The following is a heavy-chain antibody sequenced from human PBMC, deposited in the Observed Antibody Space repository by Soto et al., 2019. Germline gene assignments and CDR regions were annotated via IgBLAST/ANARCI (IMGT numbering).Heavy chain of an antibody. D-gene: IGHD3-3*01. J-gene: IGHJ6*03. CDR3: ARGGLLEWLPRYYYYYMDV. CDR1: GYTLTELS. Sequence: ASVKVSCKVSGYTLTELSMHWVRQAPGKGLEWMGGFDPEDGETIYAQKFQGRVTMTEDTSTDTAYMELSSLRSEDTAVYYCARGGLLEWLPRYYYYYMDVWGKGTTVTVSS. CDR2: FDPEDGET. V-gene: IGHV1-24*01.